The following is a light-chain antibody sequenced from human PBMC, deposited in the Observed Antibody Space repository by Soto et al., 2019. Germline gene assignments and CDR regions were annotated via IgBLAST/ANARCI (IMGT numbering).Light chain of an antibody. CDR2: ANR. CDR3: QSYDSSLSVGV. CDR1: SSNTGAGYD. V-gene: IGLV1-40*01. J-gene: IGLJ3*02. Sequence: QAVVTQPPSVSGAPGQRVTISCTGSSSNTGAGYDVHWYQQLPGAVPKLLIYANRNRPSGVPDRFSGSKSGTSASLAITGLQAEDEADYYCQSYDSSLSVGVFGGGTQLTVL.